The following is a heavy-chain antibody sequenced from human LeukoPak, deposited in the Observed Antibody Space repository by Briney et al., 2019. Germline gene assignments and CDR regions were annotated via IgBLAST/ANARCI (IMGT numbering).Heavy chain of an antibody. V-gene: IGHV1-2*04. J-gene: IGHJ6*02. CDR2: INPNSGGT. CDR1: GYTFTGYY. D-gene: IGHD6-13*01. Sequence: GASVKVSCKASGYTFTGYYMHWVRQAPGQGLEWMGWINPNSGGTNYAQKFQGWVTMTRDTSISTAYMELSRLRSDDTAVYYCARASSSSWSLGMDVWGQGTTVTVSS. CDR3: ARASSSSWSLGMDV.